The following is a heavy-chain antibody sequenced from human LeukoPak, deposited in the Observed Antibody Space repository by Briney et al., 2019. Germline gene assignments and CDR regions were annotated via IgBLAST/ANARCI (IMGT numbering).Heavy chain of an antibody. CDR1: GFTLIKSA. V-gene: IGHV1-58*01. Sequence: GTSVKVSCKASGFTLIKSAVQWVRQARGQRLEWVGWIIVGSGQTRYAQKFQERVTITRDMSTSTAFLELSSLRSEDSAVYYRAAGDTLVRGVIIPFAPWGQGTLVTVSS. CDR2: IIVGSGQT. J-gene: IGHJ5*02. CDR3: AAGDTLVRGVIIPFAP. D-gene: IGHD3-10*01.